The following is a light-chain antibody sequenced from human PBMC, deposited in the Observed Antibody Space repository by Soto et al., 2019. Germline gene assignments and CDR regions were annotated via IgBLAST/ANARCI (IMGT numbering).Light chain of an antibody. V-gene: IGLV1-51*01. Sequence: QSVLPQPPSVSAAPGQKVSISCSGSSSNIGRNSVCWYQQFPGTAPKLLIYDNDKRPSGIPDRFSGSQSGTSATLGITGLQTGDDADYYCGTWDSSLSVGVFGGGTKLTVL. CDR3: GTWDSSLSVGV. CDR2: DND. J-gene: IGLJ2*01. CDR1: SSNIGRNS.